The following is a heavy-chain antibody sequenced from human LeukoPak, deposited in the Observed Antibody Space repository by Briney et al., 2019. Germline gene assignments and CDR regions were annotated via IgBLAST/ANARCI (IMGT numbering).Heavy chain of an antibody. V-gene: IGHV4-30-4*01. CDR2: IYYSGST. J-gene: IGHJ5*02. CDR3: ARGMVYANWFDP. D-gene: IGHD2-8*01. CDR1: GGSISSGNYY. Sequence: SETLSLTCTVSGGSISSGNYYWSWIRQPPGKGLEWIGNIYYSGSTYYNPSLKSRVTLSVDTSKNQFSLKLSSVTAADTAVYYCARGMVYANWFDPWGQGTLVTVSS.